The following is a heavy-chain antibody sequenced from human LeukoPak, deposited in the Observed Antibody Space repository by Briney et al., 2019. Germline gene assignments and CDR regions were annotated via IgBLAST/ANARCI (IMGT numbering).Heavy chain of an antibody. CDR2: INQSGST. CDR1: VQSFSGYY. Sequence: SETLSLPCALYVQSFSGYYWNCIRQPPGKGLEWIGEINQSGSTNYNPSLKSRVTISVDTSKKQFSLKLSPVPAADTAVYYCAAGCSSTSCYWYYYTDVWGKGTTVTVSS. CDR3: AAGCSSTSCYWYYYTDV. D-gene: IGHD2-2*01. V-gene: IGHV4-34*01. J-gene: IGHJ6*03.